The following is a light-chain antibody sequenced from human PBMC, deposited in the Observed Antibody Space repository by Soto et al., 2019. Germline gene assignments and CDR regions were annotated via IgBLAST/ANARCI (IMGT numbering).Light chain of an antibody. CDR2: GAS. V-gene: IGKV3-20*01. J-gene: IGKJ5*01. CDR1: QTVSITY. Sequence: EIVLTQSPGTLSLSPWESATLSCRASQTVSITYLTWYQQKPGQAPRLLIVGASKTATGIPDRFSGRASGRDFTPTISGLEPEDVAVYYCQLYSISPHFGQWTRLEIK. CDR3: QLYSISPH.